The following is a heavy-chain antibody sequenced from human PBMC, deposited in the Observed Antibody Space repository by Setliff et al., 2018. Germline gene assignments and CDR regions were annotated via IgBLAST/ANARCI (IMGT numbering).Heavy chain of an antibody. CDR1: GYTFNNYW. CDR3: VRHAERNGWDYGYDF. V-gene: IGHV5-51*01. CDR2: FNPSNSDT. J-gene: IGHJ4*02. D-gene: IGHD3-16*01. Sequence: PGESLKISCQGSGYTFNNYWIGWVRHVAGKGLEWVVLFNPSNSDTRYHPSFRGRVNFSADRSTNTAYLQWTSLQASDGAMYYCVRHAERNGWDYGYDFWGQGTLVTVSS.